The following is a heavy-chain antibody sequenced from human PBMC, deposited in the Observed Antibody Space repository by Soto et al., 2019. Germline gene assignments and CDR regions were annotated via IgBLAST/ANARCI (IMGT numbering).Heavy chain of an antibody. Sequence: EVQLLDSGGGLVQPGGSLRLSCAASGFTFSSFALSWVRRAPGKGLEWVSAVSGSGGTTYYADSVRGRFTISRDNSKNTLYLQMNSLRAEDTAIYFCARCTVDTFVTSGWCHYLDPWGQGTLVTVSS. D-gene: IGHD6-19*01. V-gene: IGHV3-23*01. CDR3: ARCTVDTFVTSGWCHYLDP. J-gene: IGHJ5*02. CDR1: GFTFSSFA. CDR2: VSGSGGTT.